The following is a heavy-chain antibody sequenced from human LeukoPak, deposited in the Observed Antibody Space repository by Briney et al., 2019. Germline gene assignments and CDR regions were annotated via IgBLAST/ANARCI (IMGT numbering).Heavy chain of an antibody. V-gene: IGHV4-39*01. CDR3: ARTRYSSAYYFDY. J-gene: IGHJ4*02. D-gene: IGHD6-19*01. CDR1: SVSISSSSYY. Sequence: SETLSLTCTVSSVSISSSSYYWGWIRQPPGQGLEWLGSIYSSGNTYYNPSLKSRVTISVDTSKNQFSLKLSSVTAADTAVYYCARTRYSSAYYFDYWGQGTLVTVSS. CDR2: IYSSGNT.